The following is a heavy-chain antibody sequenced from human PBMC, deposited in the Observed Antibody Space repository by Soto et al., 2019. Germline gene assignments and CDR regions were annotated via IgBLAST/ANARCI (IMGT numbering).Heavy chain of an antibody. CDR2: IYRSGST. Sequence: PSETLSLTCAVSGYSFSSDYYGGWIRQPPGKGLEWIGSIYRSGSTYYKPSLKGRVTISLDTSKNQFSLKLSSVTAADTAVYYCARAPLSRSGWFDGFDIWGQGEMVTVSS. J-gene: IGHJ3*02. CDR3: ARAPLSRSGWFDGFDI. D-gene: IGHD6-19*01. CDR1: GYSFSSDYY. V-gene: IGHV4-38-2*01.